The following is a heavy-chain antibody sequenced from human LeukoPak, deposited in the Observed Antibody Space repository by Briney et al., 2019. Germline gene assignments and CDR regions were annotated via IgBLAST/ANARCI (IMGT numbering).Heavy chain of an antibody. V-gene: IGHV3-23*01. Sequence: GALRLSCAASGFTFSSYSMNWVRQAPGKGLEWVSAISGSGGSTYYADSVKGRFTISRDNSKNTLYLQMNSLRAEDTAVYYCAKKESRYCSSTSCLIGMDVWGQGTTVTVSS. CDR3: AKKESRYCSSTSCLIGMDV. CDR1: GFTFSSYS. CDR2: ISGSGGST. J-gene: IGHJ6*02. D-gene: IGHD2-2*01.